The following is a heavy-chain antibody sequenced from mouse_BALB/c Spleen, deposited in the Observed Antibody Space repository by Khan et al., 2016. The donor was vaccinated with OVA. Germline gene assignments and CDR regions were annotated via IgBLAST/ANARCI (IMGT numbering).Heavy chain of an antibody. Sequence: EVQLQESGPGLVKPSQSLSLTCTVTGYSITSEFAWNWIRQFPGNKLEWMGYIRYSGNTSYNPSLKSLISITRDTSRNQFFLQLNSVTTEDTATYYCARKDYYDYDPFPYWGQGTLVTVSA. CDR2: IRYSGNT. CDR1: GYSITSEFA. CDR3: ARKDYYDYDPFPY. D-gene: IGHD2-4*01. J-gene: IGHJ3*01. V-gene: IGHV3-2*02.